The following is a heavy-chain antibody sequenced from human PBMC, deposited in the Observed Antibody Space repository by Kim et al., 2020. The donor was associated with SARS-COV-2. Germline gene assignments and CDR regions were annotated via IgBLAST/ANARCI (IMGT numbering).Heavy chain of an antibody. J-gene: IGHJ4*02. CDR2: ISGSGGST. Sequence: GGSLRLSFAASGFTFSSYAMSWVRQAPGKGLEWVSAISGSGGSTYYADSVKGRFTISRDNSKNTLYLQMNSLRAEDTAVYYCAKSASPMIVVVIPNYFDYWGQGTLVTVSS. D-gene: IGHD3-22*01. CDR3: AKSASPMIVVVIPNYFDY. CDR1: GFTFSSYA. V-gene: IGHV3-23*01.